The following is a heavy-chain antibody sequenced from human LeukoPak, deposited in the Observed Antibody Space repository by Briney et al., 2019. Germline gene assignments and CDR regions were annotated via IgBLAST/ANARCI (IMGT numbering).Heavy chain of an antibody. Sequence: SETLSLTCAVYGGSFSGYYWSCIRQPPGKGLEWIGEINHSGSTNYNPSLKSRVTISVDTSRDQFSLKLRSVTAADTAVYYCARGLGSSGWSGGDRAFDIWGQGKTGTVSS. V-gene: IGHV4-34*01. CDR1: GGSFSGYY. CDR3: ARGLGSSGWSGGDRAFDI. CDR2: INHSGST. D-gene: IGHD6-19*01. J-gene: IGHJ3*02.